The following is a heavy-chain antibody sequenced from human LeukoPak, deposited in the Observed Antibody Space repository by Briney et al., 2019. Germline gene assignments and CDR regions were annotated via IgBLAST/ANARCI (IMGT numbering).Heavy chain of an antibody. Sequence: GASVKVSCKASGYTFTNYVISWVRQAPGQGLEWMGWISAYNGNTNYAQKVQGRVTMTTDRSTSSTYMELRSLRSDDTAVYYCARAQQLVHWFDPWGQGTLVTVSS. V-gene: IGHV1-18*01. D-gene: IGHD6-13*01. J-gene: IGHJ5*02. CDR3: ARAQQLVHWFDP. CDR1: GYTFTNYV. CDR2: ISAYNGNT.